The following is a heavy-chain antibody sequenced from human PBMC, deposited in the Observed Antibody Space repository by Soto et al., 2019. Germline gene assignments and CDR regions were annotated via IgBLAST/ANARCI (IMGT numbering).Heavy chain of an antibody. D-gene: IGHD2-15*01. J-gene: IGHJ2*01. CDR2: IYYSGST. CDR1: GGSISSYY. CDR3: ARDRWPQYCSGGSCYQERYFDL. V-gene: IGHV4-59*01. Sequence: SETLSLTCTVSGGSISSYYWGWIRQPPGKGLEWIGYIYYSGSTNYNPSLKSRVTISVDTSKNQFSLKLSSVTAADTAVYYCARDRWPQYCSGGSCYQERYFDLWGRGTLVTVS.